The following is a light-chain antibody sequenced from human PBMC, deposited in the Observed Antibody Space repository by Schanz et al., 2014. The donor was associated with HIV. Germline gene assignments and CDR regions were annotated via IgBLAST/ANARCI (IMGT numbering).Light chain of an antibody. V-gene: IGKV1-39*01. CDR1: QSISSY. CDR3: QETYTTPSIA. J-gene: IGKJ5*01. Sequence: DIQMTQSPSSLSASVGDRVTITCRASQSISSYVNWYQQIPGKAPKLLIYAASSLQSGVSSRFSGRGSGTDFTLIISSLQPEDFGSYYCQETYTTPSIAFGQGTRLEIK. CDR2: AAS.